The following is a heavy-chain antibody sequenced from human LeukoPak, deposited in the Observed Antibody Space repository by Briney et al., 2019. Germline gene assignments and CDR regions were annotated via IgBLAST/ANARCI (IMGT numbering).Heavy chain of an antibody. Sequence: GESLKISCKGSGYSFTTYWIGWVRQAPGQGLEWMGWISAYNGNTNYAQKLQGRVTMTTDTSTSTAYMELRSLRAEDTAVYYCARGQQLGDWGQGTLVTVSS. CDR2: ISAYNGNT. CDR3: ARGQQLGD. CDR1: GYSFTTYW. D-gene: IGHD6-13*01. J-gene: IGHJ4*02. V-gene: IGHV1-18*04.